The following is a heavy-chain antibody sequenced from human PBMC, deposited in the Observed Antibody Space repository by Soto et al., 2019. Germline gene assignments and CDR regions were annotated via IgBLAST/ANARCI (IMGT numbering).Heavy chain of an antibody. CDR1: GGSFSGYY. V-gene: IGHV4-34*01. Sequence: QVQLQQWGAGPLRPLETLSLTCGVSGGSFSGYYWAWIRQSPGKGLEWIGEINDRGSINYNPSLKSVASISVDTSKNHYSLNLRSVTAADTAVYYCARESHDILTGPPWVWYFDLWGRGTLVTVSS. CDR3: ARESHDILTGPPWVWYFDL. D-gene: IGHD3-9*01. CDR2: INDRGSI. J-gene: IGHJ2*01.